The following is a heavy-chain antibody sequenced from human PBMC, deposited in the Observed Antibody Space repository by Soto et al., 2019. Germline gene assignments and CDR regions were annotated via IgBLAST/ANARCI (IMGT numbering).Heavy chain of an antibody. CDR1: GFTFSDYY. Sequence: QVQVVESGGGLVQPGGSLRLSCAASGFTFSDYYMSWIRQAPGKGLEWVSFISSSSDSKKYADSVKGRFTISRDNAKNSLYLQLNSLRAEDTAVYYCARGGVKGTTSRGQVYNWGQGTLVTVSS. V-gene: IGHV3-11*06. J-gene: IGHJ4*02. CDR3: ARGGVKGTTSRGQVYN. CDR2: ISSSSDSK. D-gene: IGHD1-7*01.